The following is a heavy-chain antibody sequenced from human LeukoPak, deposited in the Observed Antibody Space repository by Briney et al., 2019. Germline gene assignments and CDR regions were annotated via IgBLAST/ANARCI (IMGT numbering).Heavy chain of an antibody. V-gene: IGHV1-2*06. CDR3: AIGAVKGDY. CDR2: INPNNGGT. D-gene: IGHD4-11*01. J-gene: IGHJ4*02. Sequence: ASVKVSCKASGYTFTGYNMHWVRHGPGPGLGWVGRINPNNGGTNNAQTFLGRVTMTRETTPRTAYIEMSRLRSDDTAVYYWAIGAVKGDYWGQGTLVTVSS. CDR1: GYTFTGYN.